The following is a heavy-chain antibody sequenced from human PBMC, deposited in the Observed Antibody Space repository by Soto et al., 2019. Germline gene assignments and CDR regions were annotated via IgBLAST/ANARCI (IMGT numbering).Heavy chain of an antibody. D-gene: IGHD5-12*01. J-gene: IGHJ5*02. CDR1: GFTFSSYG. Sequence: QVQLVESGGGVVQPGRSLRLSCAASGFTFSSYGMHWVRQAPGKGLEWVAVIWYDGSNKYYADSVKGRFTISRDNSKNTLYLQMNSLRAEDTAVYYCAREATIKAGWFDPWGQGTLVTVSS. CDR3: AREATIKAGWFDP. V-gene: IGHV3-33*01. CDR2: IWYDGSNK.